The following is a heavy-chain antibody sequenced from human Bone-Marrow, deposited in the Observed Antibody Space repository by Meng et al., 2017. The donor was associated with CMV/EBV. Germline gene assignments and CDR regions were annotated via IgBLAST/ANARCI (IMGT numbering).Heavy chain of an antibody. Sequence: ASVKVSCKASGYTFTSYGISWVRQAPGQGLEWVGWINPNSGGTNYAQKFQGRVTMTRDTSISTAYMELSRLRSDDTAVYYCARGAYYGGNSKVFSYWGQGTLVTVSS. CDR1: GYTFTSYG. D-gene: IGHD4-23*01. V-gene: IGHV1-2*02. CDR2: INPNSGGT. J-gene: IGHJ4*02. CDR3: ARGAYYGGNSKVFSY.